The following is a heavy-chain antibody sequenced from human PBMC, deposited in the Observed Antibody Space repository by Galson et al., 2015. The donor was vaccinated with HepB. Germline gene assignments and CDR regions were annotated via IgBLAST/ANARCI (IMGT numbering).Heavy chain of an antibody. V-gene: IGHV1-24*01. CDR2: FDPEDGET. CDR3: ATAARTFTIFEEPAFDY. D-gene: IGHD3-3*01. J-gene: IGHJ4*02. Sequence: SVKVSCKVSGYTLTELSMHWVRQAPGKGLEWMGGFDPEDGETIYAQKFQGRVTMTEDTSTDTAYMELSSLRSEDTAVYYCATAARTFTIFEEPAFDYWGQGTLVTVSS. CDR1: GYTLTELS.